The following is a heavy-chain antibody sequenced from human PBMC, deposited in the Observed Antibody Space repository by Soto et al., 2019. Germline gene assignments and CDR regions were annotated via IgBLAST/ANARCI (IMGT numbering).Heavy chain of an antibody. Sequence: PGGSLRRSCAASGFTFSSYVMHWVRQAPGKGLEWVAVISYDGSNKYYADSVKGRFTISRDNSKNTLYLQMNSLRAEDTAVYYCAKDLFLRCSGGSCYPVDYWGQGTLVTVSS. CDR1: GFTFSSYV. V-gene: IGHV3-30*18. CDR3: AKDLFLRCSGGSCYPVDY. J-gene: IGHJ4*02. CDR2: ISYDGSNK. D-gene: IGHD2-15*01.